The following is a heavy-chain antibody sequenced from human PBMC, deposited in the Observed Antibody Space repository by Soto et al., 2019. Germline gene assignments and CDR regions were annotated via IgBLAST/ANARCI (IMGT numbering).Heavy chain of an antibody. CDR1: GGTFSSYA. Sequence: SVKVSCKASGGTFSSYAISWVRQAPGQGLEWMGGIIPIFGTANYAQKFQGRVTITADKSTSTAYMELSSLRSEDTAVYYCARGPSWGDPPYFYYGMDVWGQGTTVTVTS. J-gene: IGHJ6*02. CDR2: IIPIFGTA. D-gene: IGHD7-27*01. CDR3: ARGPSWGDPPYFYYGMDV. V-gene: IGHV1-69*06.